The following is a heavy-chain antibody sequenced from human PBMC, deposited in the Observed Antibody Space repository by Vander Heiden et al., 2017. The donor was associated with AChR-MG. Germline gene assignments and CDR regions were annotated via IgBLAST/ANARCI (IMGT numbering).Heavy chain of an antibody. V-gene: IGHV3-21*01. J-gene: IGHJ4*02. CDR2: ISSSSSYI. CDR3: ARVSGLDSNDFDY. D-gene: IGHD3-22*01. CDR1: GFTFSSYS. Sequence: EVQLVESGGGLVKPGGSLSLSCAASGFTFSSYSMNWVRQAPGKGLEWVSSISSSSSYIYYADSVKGRFTISRDNAKNSLYLQMNSLRAEDTAVYYCARVSGLDSNDFDYWGQGTLVTVSS.